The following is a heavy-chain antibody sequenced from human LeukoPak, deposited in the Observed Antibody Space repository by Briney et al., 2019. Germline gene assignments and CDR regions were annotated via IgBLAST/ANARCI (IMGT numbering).Heavy chain of an antibody. D-gene: IGHD3-3*01. CDR2: IKNDGSEK. V-gene: IGHV3-7*01. CDR3: ATDRGWRTSGYYLYYFEY. CDR1: GFVFRNYF. Sequence: GGSLRLSSAASGFVFRNYFMSWVRQAPGKGLEWVASIKNDGSEKYYVDPVRGRYTISRDNTKNSLYLQMSSLRAEDTAVYYCATDRGWRTSGYYLYYFEYWGQGTLVTFSS. J-gene: IGHJ4*02.